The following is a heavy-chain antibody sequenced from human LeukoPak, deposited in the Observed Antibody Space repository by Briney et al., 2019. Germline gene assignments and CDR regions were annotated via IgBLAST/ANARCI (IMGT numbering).Heavy chain of an antibody. CDR1: GFTFSSYS. CDR3: AKCSGGSYYHSDDF. CDR2: ISSSSGYI. J-gene: IGHJ4*02. V-gene: IGHV3-21*01. D-gene: IGHD2-15*01. Sequence: KAGGSLRLSCAASGFTFSSYSMNWVRQAPGKGLEWVSSISSSSGYIYYADSVKGRFTISRDNAKNSLYLQMNSLRAEDTALYYCAKCSGGSYYHSDDFWGQGTLVTVSS.